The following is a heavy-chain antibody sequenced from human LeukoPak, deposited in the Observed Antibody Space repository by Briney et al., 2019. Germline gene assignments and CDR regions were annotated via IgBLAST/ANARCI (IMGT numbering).Heavy chain of an antibody. CDR3: ARDCSSTSCYGLGDYYYGMDV. Sequence: SETLSPTCTVSGGSVSSGSYYWSWIRQPPGKGLEWIGYIYYSGSTNYNPSLKSRVTISVDTSKNQFSLKLSSVTAADTAVYYCARDCSSTSCYGLGDYYYGMDVWGQGTTVTVSS. J-gene: IGHJ6*02. CDR2: IYYSGST. D-gene: IGHD2-2*01. CDR1: GGSVSSGSYY. V-gene: IGHV4-61*01.